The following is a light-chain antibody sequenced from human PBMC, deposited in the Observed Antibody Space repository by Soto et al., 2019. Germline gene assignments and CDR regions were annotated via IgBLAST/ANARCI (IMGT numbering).Light chain of an antibody. Sequence: QSALTQPRSVSGSPGQSGTISCTGTSSDVGGYNYVSWYQQHPGKAPKLMIYDVSKRPSGGPDRFSGSKSGNTASLTISGLQAEDEADYYCCSYAGSYTYVFGTGPKVPVL. V-gene: IGLV2-11*01. CDR3: CSYAGSYTYV. CDR1: SSDVGGYNY. J-gene: IGLJ1*01. CDR2: DVS.